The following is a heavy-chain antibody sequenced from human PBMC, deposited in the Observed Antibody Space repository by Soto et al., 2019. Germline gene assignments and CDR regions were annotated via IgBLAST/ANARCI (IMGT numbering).Heavy chain of an antibody. Sequence: QVQLQESGPGLVKSSETLSLTCTVSGGSVSSGSYYWSWIRQPPGKGLEWIGYIYYSGSTNYNPSLKSRVTISVDTSKNQFSLKLSSVTAADTAVYYCARAIAYSSDPPWFDPWGQGTLVTVSS. CDR1: GGSVSSGSYY. CDR2: IYYSGST. D-gene: IGHD6-25*01. V-gene: IGHV4-61*01. J-gene: IGHJ5*02. CDR3: ARAIAYSSDPPWFDP.